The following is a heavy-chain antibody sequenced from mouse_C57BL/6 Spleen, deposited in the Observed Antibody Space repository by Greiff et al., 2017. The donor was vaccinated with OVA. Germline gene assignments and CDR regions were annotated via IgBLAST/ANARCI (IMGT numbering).Heavy chain of an antibody. J-gene: IGHJ2*01. CDR2: ISDGGSYT. V-gene: IGHV5-4*01. D-gene: IGHD4-1*01. CDR1: GFTFSSYA. Sequence: EVQRVESGGGLVKPGGSLKLSCAASGFTFSSYAMSWVRQTPEKRLEWVATISDGGSYTYYPDNVKGRFTISRDNAKNNLYLQMSHLKSEDTAMYYCARYLTGPFDYWGQGTTLTVSS. CDR3: ARYLTGPFDY.